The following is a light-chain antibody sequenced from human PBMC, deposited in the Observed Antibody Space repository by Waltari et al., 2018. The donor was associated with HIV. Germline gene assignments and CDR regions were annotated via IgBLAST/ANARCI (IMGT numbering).Light chain of an antibody. CDR2: DVI. Sequence: QSALTQPASVSGSPGQSITISCTGTSSDVGGYNHVSWYQQHPGKAPKLMIHDVIKRPSGVSNRFSGSKSGNTASLTISGLQAADEADYYCCSYAGSSTYVFGTGTKVTVL. CDR3: CSYAGSSTYV. V-gene: IGLV2-23*02. J-gene: IGLJ1*01. CDR1: SSDVGGYNH.